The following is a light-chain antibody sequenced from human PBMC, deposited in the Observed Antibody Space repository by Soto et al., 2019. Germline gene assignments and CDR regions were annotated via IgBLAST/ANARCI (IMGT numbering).Light chain of an antibody. Sequence: QSVLTQPPSASGSPGQSVTISCTGTSSDIGVYNYVSWYQQHPGKAPKLMINEVSKRPSGVPDRFSGSKSCNTASLTVSGLQAEDEADYYCSSYAGSNNRVFGGGTKVTVL. J-gene: IGLJ3*02. V-gene: IGLV2-8*01. CDR1: SSDIGVYNY. CDR3: SSYAGSNNRV. CDR2: EVS.